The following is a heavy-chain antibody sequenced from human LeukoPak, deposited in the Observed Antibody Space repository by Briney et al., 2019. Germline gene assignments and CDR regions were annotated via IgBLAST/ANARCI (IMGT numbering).Heavy chain of an antibody. CDR2: KKRKTDRGTT. V-gene: IGHV3-15*01. CDR3: TTDFGVFRCDCWSGYYRFDY. D-gene: IGHD3-3*01. Sequence: PGGSLRLSRAACVFTFSNAWMSWVRQARAKGLEWVGRKKRKTDRGTTDYAAHVKGRFTISRNDSKNTLYLQMNSLKNEDTVVYYCTTDFGVFRCDCWSGYYRFDYWGQRTLVTVSS. CDR1: VFTFSNAW. J-gene: IGHJ4*02.